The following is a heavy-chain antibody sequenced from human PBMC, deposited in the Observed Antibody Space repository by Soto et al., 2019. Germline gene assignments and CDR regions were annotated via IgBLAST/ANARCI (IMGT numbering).Heavy chain of an antibody. CDR1: GFTFSSYG. V-gene: IGHV3-30*18. CDR3: AKDQYVEVAAAGTPPHYYYYYGMDV. J-gene: IGHJ6*02. D-gene: IGHD6-13*01. Sequence: GGSLRLSCAASGFTFSSYGMHWVRQAPGKGLEWVAVISYDGSNKYYADSVKGRFTISRDNSKNTLYLQMNSLRAEDTAVYYCAKDQYVEVAAAGTPPHYYYYYGMDVWGQGTTVTVSS. CDR2: ISYDGSNK.